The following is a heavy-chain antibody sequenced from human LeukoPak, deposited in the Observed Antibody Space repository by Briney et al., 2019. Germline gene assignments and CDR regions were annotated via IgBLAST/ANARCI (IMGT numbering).Heavy chain of an antibody. CDR1: GFTVSSNY. Sequence: GGSLRLSCAASGFTVSSNYMSWVRLAPGKGLEWVSVIYSGGSTYYADSVKGRFTISRDNSKNTLYLQMNSLRAEDTAVYYCARTAVAGTVYFDYWGQGTLVTVSS. V-gene: IGHV3-53*01. CDR3: ARTAVAGTVYFDY. J-gene: IGHJ4*02. D-gene: IGHD6-19*01. CDR2: IYSGGST.